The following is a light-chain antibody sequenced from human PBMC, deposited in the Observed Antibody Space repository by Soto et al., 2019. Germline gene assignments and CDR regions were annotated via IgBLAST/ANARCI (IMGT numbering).Light chain of an antibody. CDR3: TSYAAGKNVV. V-gene: IGLV2-8*01. CDR1: SSDVGNYNY. CDR2: EVN. J-gene: IGLJ2*01. Sequence: QSVLTQPHSASGSPGQSVTISCTGTSSDVGNYNYVSWYQQYPGKAPKLMIYEVNKRPSGVPDRVSGSKSGNTASLTVSGLQAEDEDDYYCTSYAAGKNVVFGGGTQLTVL.